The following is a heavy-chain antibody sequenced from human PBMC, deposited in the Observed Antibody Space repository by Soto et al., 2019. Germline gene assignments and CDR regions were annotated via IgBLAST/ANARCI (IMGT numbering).Heavy chain of an antibody. CDR1: GFTFSSYW. V-gene: IGHV3-7*01. J-gene: IGHJ5*02. CDR2: IKQDGSES. CDR3: ASARHIGP. D-gene: IGHD2-21*01. Sequence: GGSLRLSCAASGFTFSSYWMSCVRQAPGKGLEWVANIKQDGSESNYADSVKGRFTISRDNAENSLYLQMTSLRAEDTAVYYCASARHIGPWGQGTLVTVSS.